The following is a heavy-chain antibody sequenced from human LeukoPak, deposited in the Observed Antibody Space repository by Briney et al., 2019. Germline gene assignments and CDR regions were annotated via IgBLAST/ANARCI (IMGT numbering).Heavy chain of an antibody. CDR1: GFTFSNYA. CDR3: AKRWSGYYGSGSYFS. J-gene: IGHJ4*02. V-gene: IGHV3-23*01. CDR2: ISGSGGST. D-gene: IGHD3-10*01. Sequence: GGSPRLSCAASGFTFSNYAMNWVRQAPGKGLEWVSAISGSGGSTYYADSVKGRFTISRDNSKNTLYLQMNSLRAEDTAVYYCAKRWSGYYGSGSYFSWGQGTLVTVSS.